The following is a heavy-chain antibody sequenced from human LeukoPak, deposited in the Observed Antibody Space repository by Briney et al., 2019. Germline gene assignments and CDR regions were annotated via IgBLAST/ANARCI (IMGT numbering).Heavy chain of an antibody. Sequence: GRSLRLSCAASGFTFSDYTMQWVRQAPGKGLEWVSSISSSSSYIYYADSVKGRFTISRDNAKNSLYLQMNSLRAEDTAVYYCARPGGFDWNDEDYFDYWGQGTLVTVSS. CDR2: ISSSSSYI. V-gene: IGHV3-21*01. D-gene: IGHD1-1*01. J-gene: IGHJ4*02. CDR1: GFTFSDYT. CDR3: ARPGGFDWNDEDYFDY.